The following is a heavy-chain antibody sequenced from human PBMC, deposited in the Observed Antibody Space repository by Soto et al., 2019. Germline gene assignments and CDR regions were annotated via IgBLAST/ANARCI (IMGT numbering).Heavy chain of an antibody. CDR2: IKSKADGGAI. CDR3: TIDNMLGATSPQFHH. J-gene: IGHJ1*01. Sequence: SLRLSCAASGFTFSDVWMSWVRQIPGKGLEWVGRIKSKADGGAIDFAAPVKGRFSISGDDSKNTLYLQMNNLRIEDTAIYFCTIDNMLGATSPQFHHWGQGTLVTVSS. D-gene: IGHD1-26*01. V-gene: IGHV3-15*01. CDR1: GFTFSDVW.